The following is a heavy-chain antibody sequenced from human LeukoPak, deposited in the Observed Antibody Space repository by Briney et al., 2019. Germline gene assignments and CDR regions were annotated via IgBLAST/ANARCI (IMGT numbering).Heavy chain of an antibody. CDR1: GFTFSSYG. CDR2: IYSGGST. V-gene: IGHV3-53*01. D-gene: IGHD4-17*01. J-gene: IGHJ4*02. CDR3: ASTTVTGYFDY. Sequence: GGSLRLSCAASGFTFSSYGMSWVRQAPGKGLEWVSVIYSGGSTYYADSVKGRFTISRDNSKNTLYLQMNSLRAEDAAVYYCASTTVTGYFDYWGQGTLVTVSS.